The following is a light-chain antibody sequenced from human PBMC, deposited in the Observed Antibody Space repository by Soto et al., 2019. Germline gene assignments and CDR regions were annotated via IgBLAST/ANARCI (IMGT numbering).Light chain of an antibody. CDR1: QSVSNNY. V-gene: IGKV3-20*01. CDR3: QQYGDSPLT. Sequence: EIVMTQSPATLSVSPGERATLSCRASQSVSNNYLAWYQQKPGQAPRLLIYGASDRATGIPDRFSASGSGTDFTLTISRLEPQDFAIYYCQQYGDSPLTFGGGTKVDIK. CDR2: GAS. J-gene: IGKJ4*01.